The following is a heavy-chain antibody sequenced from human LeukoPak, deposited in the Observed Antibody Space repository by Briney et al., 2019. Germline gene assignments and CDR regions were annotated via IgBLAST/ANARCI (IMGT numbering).Heavy chain of an antibody. V-gene: IGHV3-7*04. Sequence: GGSLRLSCVASGFPFSSYWMIWVRQAPGKGLEWVANIKQDGSKKSYVDSVKGRFTISRDNAKNSLYLQMNSLRAEDTAIYYCTRVGYIDEGIDYWGQGTLVTVSS. J-gene: IGHJ4*02. CDR1: GFPFSSYW. D-gene: IGHD5-24*01. CDR3: TRVGYIDEGIDY. CDR2: IKQDGSKK.